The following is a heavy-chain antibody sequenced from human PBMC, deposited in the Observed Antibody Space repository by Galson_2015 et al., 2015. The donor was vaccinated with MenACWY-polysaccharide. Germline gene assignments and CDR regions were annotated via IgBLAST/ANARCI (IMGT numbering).Heavy chain of an antibody. CDR3: ARDPLDSSGYTRGSVFDL. D-gene: IGHD3-22*01. Sequence: SLRLSCAASGFTFSRYAMHWVRQAPGKGLEWVAIIKQDGSEKYYVDSVKGRISISRDNAKNSLYLQMNSLRSEDTAVYYCARDPLDSSGYTRGSVFDLWGRGALVTVSS. J-gene: IGHJ2*01. CDR1: GFTFSRYA. V-gene: IGHV3-7*01. CDR2: IKQDGSEK.